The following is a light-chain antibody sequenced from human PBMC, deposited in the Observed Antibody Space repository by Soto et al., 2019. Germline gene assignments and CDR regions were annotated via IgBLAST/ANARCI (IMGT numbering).Light chain of an antibody. CDR1: QSVSSN. Sequence: EIVMTQSPATLSVSPGERATLSCRASQSVSSNLAWYQQKPGQTPKILIYVASTRATGIPARFSGSGSGTEFTLTISSLQSEDFAVYYCQQYNVWPLTFGGGTNVEFK. CDR3: QQYNVWPLT. V-gene: IGKV3-15*01. CDR2: VAS. J-gene: IGKJ4*01.